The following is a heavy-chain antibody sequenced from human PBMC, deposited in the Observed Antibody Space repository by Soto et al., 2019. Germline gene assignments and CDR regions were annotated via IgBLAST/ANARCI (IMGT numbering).Heavy chain of an antibody. Sequence: EVQLVESGGGLVQPGGSLRLSCAATGFTFSTYWMHWVRQGPGKGLVWVSRISTDGSSTTYADSVKGRFTISRDNAKNTLYLQMNSRRAEEAAVYYCARATGSNHPFDYWGQGSLVTVSS. CDR2: ISTDGSST. CDR3: ARATGSNHPFDY. V-gene: IGHV3-74*01. D-gene: IGHD2-2*01. CDR1: GFTFSTYW. J-gene: IGHJ4*02.